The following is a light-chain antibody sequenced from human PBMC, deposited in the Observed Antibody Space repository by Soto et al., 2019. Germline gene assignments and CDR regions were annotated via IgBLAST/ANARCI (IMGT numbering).Light chain of an antibody. J-gene: IGKJ1*01. CDR1: QSVSSSY. CDR2: GAS. V-gene: IGKV3-20*01. Sequence: EIVLTQSPGTLSLSPGEGATLSCRASQSVSSSYLAWYQQKPGQAPRLLIYGASSRATGIPDRFSGSGSGTDFTLTISRLEPEDFAVYYCQQYGSSAWTFGPGTKVEIK. CDR3: QQYGSSAWT.